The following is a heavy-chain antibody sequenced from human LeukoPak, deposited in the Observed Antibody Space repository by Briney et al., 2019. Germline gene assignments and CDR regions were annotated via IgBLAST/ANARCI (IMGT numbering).Heavy chain of an antibody. CDR2: INPNSGGT. D-gene: IGHD5-12*01. CDR1: GYTFTGYY. CDR3: ARSGLGGYDSFDP. V-gene: IGHV1-2*02. J-gene: IGHJ5*02. Sequence: ASVKVSCKASGYTFTGYYMYWVRQAPGQGLEWMGWINPNSGGTNYAQKFQGRVTMTRDTSISTAYMELSRLRSDDTAVYYCARSGLGGYDSFDPWGQGTLVTVSS.